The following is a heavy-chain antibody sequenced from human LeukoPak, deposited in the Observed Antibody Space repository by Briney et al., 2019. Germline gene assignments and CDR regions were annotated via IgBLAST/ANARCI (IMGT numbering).Heavy chain of an antibody. D-gene: IGHD3-16*01. CDR1: GGSISSYY. V-gene: IGHV4-59*01. CDR3: ARGGYDYVWGSYRINNWFDP. Sequence: SETLSLTCTVSGGSISSYYWSWIRQPPGKGLEWIGYIYYSGSTNYNPSLKSRVTISVDTSKNQFSLKLSSVNAADTAVYYCARGGYDYVWGSYRINNWFDPWGQGTLVTVSS. CDR2: IYYSGST. J-gene: IGHJ5*02.